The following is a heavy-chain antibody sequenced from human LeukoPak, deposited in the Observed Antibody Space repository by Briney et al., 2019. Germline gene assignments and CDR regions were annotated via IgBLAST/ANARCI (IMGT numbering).Heavy chain of an antibody. CDR3: ASQGRGYSYGFYYFDD. V-gene: IGHV4-34*01. Sequence: AETLSLTCAVYGGSFSGYYWSWIRQPPGKGLEWIGEINHSGSTNYNPSLKSRVTISVDTSKNQFSLKLSSVTAADTAVYYCASQGRGYSYGFYYFDDWGQGTLVTVSS. D-gene: IGHD5-18*01. CDR1: GGSFSGYY. CDR2: INHSGST. J-gene: IGHJ4*02.